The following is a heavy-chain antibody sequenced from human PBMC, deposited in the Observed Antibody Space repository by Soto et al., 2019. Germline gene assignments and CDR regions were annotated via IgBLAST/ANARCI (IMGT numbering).Heavy chain of an antibody. J-gene: IGHJ1*01. CDR2: IVPISRTA. CDR3: VRDSGAKLSSS. CDR1: GGTFSSYR. Sequence: ASVKVSCKTSGGTFSSYRINWLRQAPGQGLEWVGGIVPISRTADYAQNFQGRVTITADESARTTYMELRSLTSQDTAVYYCVRDSGAKLSSSWGQGTLVTVSS. D-gene: IGHD6-13*01. V-gene: IGHV1-69*13.